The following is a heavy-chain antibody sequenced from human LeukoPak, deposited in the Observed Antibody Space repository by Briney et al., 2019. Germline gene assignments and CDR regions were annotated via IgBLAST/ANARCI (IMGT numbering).Heavy chain of an antibody. CDR2: ISGSGDTT. D-gene: IGHD6-13*01. Sequence: GGSLRLSCVATELTFNTYPMAWVRQAPGKGLEWVSRISGSGDTTYYTDSVRGRFTISRDNSKNKVFLQMNSLRAEDTAIYFCATDSNPFDFWGQGTLVTVSS. J-gene: IGHJ4*02. CDR3: ATDSNPFDF. V-gene: IGHV3-23*01. CDR1: ELTFNTYP.